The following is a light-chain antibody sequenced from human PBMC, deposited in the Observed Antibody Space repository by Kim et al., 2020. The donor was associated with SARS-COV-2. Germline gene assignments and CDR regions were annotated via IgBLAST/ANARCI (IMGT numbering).Light chain of an antibody. CDR2: GKN. CDR3: NSRDSNDNVV. V-gene: IGLV3-19*01. Sequence: SSELTQDPAVSVALGQTVRSTCQGDSLRSYYATWYQQKPGQAPILVIYGKNNRPSGIPDRFYGSSSGNTASLTITGTQAGDEADYYCNSRDSNDNVVFGG. CDR1: SLRSYY. J-gene: IGLJ2*01.